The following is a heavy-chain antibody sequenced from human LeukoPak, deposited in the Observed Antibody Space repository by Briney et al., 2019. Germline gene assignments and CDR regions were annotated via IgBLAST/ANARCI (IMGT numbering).Heavy chain of an antibody. CDR2: ISSSSSYI. CDR3: ARSGGYCSGGSCYWAYYFDY. J-gene: IGHJ4*02. CDR1: GFTFSSYS. D-gene: IGHD2-15*01. V-gene: IGHV3-21*01. Sequence: PGGSLRLSCAASGFTFSSYSMNWVRQAPGKGLEWVSSISSSSSYIYYADSVKGRFTISRDNAKNSLYLQMNSLRAEDTAVYYCARSGGYCSGGSCYWAYYFDYWGQGTLVTVSS.